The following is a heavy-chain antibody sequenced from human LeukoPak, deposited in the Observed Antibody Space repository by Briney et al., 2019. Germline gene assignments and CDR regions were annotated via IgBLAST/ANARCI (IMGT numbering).Heavy chain of an antibody. V-gene: IGHV3-23*01. D-gene: IGHD3-10*02. CDR1: GFTFSSYA. J-gene: IGHJ6*04. CDR3: AELGITMIGGV. CDR2: ISGSGGST. Sequence: GESLRLSCAASGFTFSSYAMSWVRQAPGKGLEWVSAISGSGGSTYYADSVKGRFTISRDNAKNSLYLQMNSLRAEDTAVYYCAELGITMIGGVWGKGTTVTISS.